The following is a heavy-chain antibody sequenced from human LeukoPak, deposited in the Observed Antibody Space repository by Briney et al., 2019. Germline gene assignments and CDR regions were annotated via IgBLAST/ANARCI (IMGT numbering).Heavy chain of an antibody. CDR1: GGSISSGGYY. J-gene: IGHJ6*02. CDR3: ARDGDPMLPLGV. V-gene: IGHV4-31*03. CDR2: IYYSGST. Sequence: KASETLSLTCTVSGGSISSGGYYWSWIRQHPGKGLEWIGYIYYSGSTYYNPSLKSRVTISVDTSKNQFSLKLSSVTAADTAVYYCARDGDPMLPLGVWGQGTTVTVSS. D-gene: IGHD2-15*01.